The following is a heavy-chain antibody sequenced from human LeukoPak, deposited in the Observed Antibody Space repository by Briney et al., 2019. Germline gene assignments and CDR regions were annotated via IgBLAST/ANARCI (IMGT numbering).Heavy chain of an antibody. D-gene: IGHD3-22*01. CDR3: AKYPWSPYYYDSSALGGAFDI. CDR2: IWYGGSNK. Sequence: GGSLRLSCAASGFTFSSYGMHWVRQAPGKGLEWVAVIWYGGSNKYYADSVKGRFTISRDNSKNTLYLQMNSLRAEDTAVYYCAKYPWSPYYYDSSALGGAFDIWGQGTMVTVSS. J-gene: IGHJ3*02. V-gene: IGHV3-33*06. CDR1: GFTFSSYG.